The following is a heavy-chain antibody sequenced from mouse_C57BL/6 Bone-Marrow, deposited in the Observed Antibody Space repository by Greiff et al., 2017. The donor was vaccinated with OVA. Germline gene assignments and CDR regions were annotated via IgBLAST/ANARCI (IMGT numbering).Heavy chain of an antibody. D-gene: IGHD2-5*01. V-gene: IGHV1-50*01. Sequence: QVHVKQPGAELVKPGASVKLSCKASGYTFTSYWMQWVKQRPGQGLEWIGEIDPSDSYTNSNQKFKGKATLTVDTSSSTAYMQLSSLTSEDSAVYYCASHYSNYFWFAYWGQGTLVTVAA. CDR1: GYTFTSYW. CDR2: IDPSDSYT. J-gene: IGHJ3*01. CDR3: ASHYSNYFWFAY.